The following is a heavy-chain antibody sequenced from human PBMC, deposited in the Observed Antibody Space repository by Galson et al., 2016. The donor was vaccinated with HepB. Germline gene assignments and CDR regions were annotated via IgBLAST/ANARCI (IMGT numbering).Heavy chain of an antibody. V-gene: IGHV3-53*01. D-gene: IGHD4-23*01. Sequence: SLRLSCAAAGFTVSDNHVTWIRQAPGKGLECVSVIFGRGNTYYADSVEGRFTISRDNARNTVYLQMNSLRTEYTAVYYCAGYGGNSVWGQGTLVTVSS. CDR3: AGYGGNSV. CDR1: GFTVSDNH. J-gene: IGHJ4*02. CDR2: IFGRGNT.